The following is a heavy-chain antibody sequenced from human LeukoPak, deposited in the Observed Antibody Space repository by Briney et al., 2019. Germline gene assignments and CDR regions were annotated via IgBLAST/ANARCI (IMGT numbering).Heavy chain of an antibody. J-gene: IGHJ4*02. CDR3: ARNSHGYGSGWQQFNFDY. Sequence: ASVKVSCKASGYTFTDYGITWVRQAPGQGLEWMGWINTYNGNTNYAQRLQGRVTMTTDTSTSTAYMELRGLRSDDTAIYYCARNSHGYGSGWQQFNFDYWGQGTLVTVS. CDR1: GYTFTDYG. CDR2: INTYNGNT. V-gene: IGHV1-18*01. D-gene: IGHD6-19*01.